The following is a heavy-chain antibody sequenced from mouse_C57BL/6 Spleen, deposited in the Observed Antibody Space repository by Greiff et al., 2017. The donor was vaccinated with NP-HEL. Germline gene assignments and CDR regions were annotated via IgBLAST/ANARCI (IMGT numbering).Heavy chain of an antibody. J-gene: IGHJ4*01. CDR1: GYTFTDYY. CDR2: IGPGSGST. D-gene: IGHD2-4*01. CDR3: ATGYDYEGAEAMDY. V-gene: IGHV1-77*01. Sequence: QVQLQQSGAELVKPGASVKISCKASGYTFTDYYINWVKQRPGQGLEWIGRIGPGSGSTYYNEKFKGKATLTADKSSSTAYMQLSSLTSEDSAVYCCATGYDYEGAEAMDYWGQGTSVTVSS.